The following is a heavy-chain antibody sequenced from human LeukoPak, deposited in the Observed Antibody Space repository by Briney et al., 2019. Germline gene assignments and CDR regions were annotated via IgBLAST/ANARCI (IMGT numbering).Heavy chain of an antibody. D-gene: IGHD6-13*01. V-gene: IGHV4-34*01. Sequence: SETLSLTCAVYGGSFSGYYWSWIRQPPGKGLEWIGEINHSGSTNYNPSLKSRVTISVDTSKNQFSLKLSSVTAADTAVYYCARGGATAGTKYNWFAPWGQGTLVTVSS. J-gene: IGHJ5*02. CDR3: ARGGATAGTKYNWFAP. CDR2: INHSGST. CDR1: GGSFSGYY.